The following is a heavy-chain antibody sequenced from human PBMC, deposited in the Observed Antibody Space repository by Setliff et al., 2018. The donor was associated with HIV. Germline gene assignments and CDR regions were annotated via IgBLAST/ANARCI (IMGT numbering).Heavy chain of an antibody. D-gene: IGHD6-13*01. CDR2: INNDGSSL. Sequence: GGSLRLSCVASGFSFSSHWMHWVRQAPGKGLVWDSRINNDGSSLNYADYVKGRFTISRDNGKNSLYLQMNSLRAEDTAVYYCARDRKGSPDYWGQGTLVTVSS. CDR1: GFSFSSHW. V-gene: IGHV3-74*01. J-gene: IGHJ4*02. CDR3: ARDRKGSPDY.